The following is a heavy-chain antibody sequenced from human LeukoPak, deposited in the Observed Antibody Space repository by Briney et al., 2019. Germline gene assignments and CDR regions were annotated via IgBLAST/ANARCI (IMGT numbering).Heavy chain of an antibody. CDR1: GFPFPTYA. CDR3: AKDTPLCYFDY. D-gene: IGHD3-16*01. V-gene: IGHV3-23*01. CDR2: VRVSDGAR. Sequence: GGSLRLSCVASGFPFPTYAMMWVRQAPGKGLEWVSSVRVSDGARFYADSVKGRFTISRDNSKNTLYLQMNSLRADDTAVYYCAKDTPLCYFDYWGQGTLVTVSS. J-gene: IGHJ4*02.